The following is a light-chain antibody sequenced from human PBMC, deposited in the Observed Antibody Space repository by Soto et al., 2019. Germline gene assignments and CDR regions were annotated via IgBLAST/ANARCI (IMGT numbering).Light chain of an antibody. CDR2: AAS. V-gene: IGKV1-39*01. CDR3: QQSNSTPLT. J-gene: IGKJ4*01. CDR1: QSISTY. Sequence: DIQMTQSPSSLSASVGERVTITCRASQSISTYVTWYQQKPDKAPRLLIYAASSLQSGVPSRFSGSGSGTDFTLTISTLQPEDFATYYCQQSNSTPLTFGGGTKVEI.